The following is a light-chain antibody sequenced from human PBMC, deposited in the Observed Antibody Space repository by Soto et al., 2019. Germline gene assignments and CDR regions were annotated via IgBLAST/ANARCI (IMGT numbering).Light chain of an antibody. J-gene: IGKJ4*01. CDR3: QHYNTRSIA. V-gene: IGKV1-5*01. CDR2: AAS. Sequence: DIQMIQSPATLSASVGDRITITCRASENIFKYVAWYEQTWGSAPNLLIYAASDLESGVPSRFCGSRSRTEFSLTTEHLQPNDSATYYCQHYNTRSIAFGGGTKVDVK. CDR1: ENIFKY.